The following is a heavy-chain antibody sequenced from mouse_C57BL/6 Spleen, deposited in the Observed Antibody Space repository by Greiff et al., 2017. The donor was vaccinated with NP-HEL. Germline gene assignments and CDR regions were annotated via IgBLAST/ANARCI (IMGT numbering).Heavy chain of an antibody. J-gene: IGHJ1*03. CDR3: ARRGNPHWYFDV. Sequence: EVQLQQSGPELVKPGASVKIPCKASGYTFTDYNMDWVKQSHGKSLEWIGDINPNNGGTIYNQKFKGKATLTVDKSSSTAYMELRSLTSEDTAVYYCARRGNPHWYFDVWGTGTTVTVSS. V-gene: IGHV1-18*01. CDR1: GYTFTDYN. D-gene: IGHD2-1*01. CDR2: INPNNGGT.